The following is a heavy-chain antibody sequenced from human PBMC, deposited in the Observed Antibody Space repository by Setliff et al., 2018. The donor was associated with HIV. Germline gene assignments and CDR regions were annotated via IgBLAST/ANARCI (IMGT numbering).Heavy chain of an antibody. J-gene: IGHJ3*02. Sequence: ASVKVSCKASGCTFIHYYIHWVQQAPGQGLEWVGITNPIGMGTTFAQRFQGRVTMTRDTSTSTVYIELSSLGSDDTAVYYCAGSRGSHDAFDIWGQGTMVTVSS. D-gene: IGHD3-10*01. CDR3: AGSRGSHDAFDI. CDR2: TNPIGMGT. CDR1: GCTFIHYY. V-gene: IGHV1-46*01.